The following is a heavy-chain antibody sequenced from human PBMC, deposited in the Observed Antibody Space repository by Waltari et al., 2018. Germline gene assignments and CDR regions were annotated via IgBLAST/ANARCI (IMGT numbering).Heavy chain of an antibody. J-gene: IGHJ6*03. V-gene: IGHV1-8*03. CDR3: ARRGGHYNSIKDYYYYYMDV. D-gene: IGHD3-10*01. Sequence: QVQLVQSGAEVKKPGASVKVSCKASGYTFTSYDINWVRQATGQGLEWMGWMNPNSGNTGYAQKFQGRVTITRNTSISTAYMELSSLRSEDTAVYYCARRGGHYNSIKDYYYYYMDVWGKGTTVTISS. CDR2: MNPNSGNT. CDR1: GYTFTSYD.